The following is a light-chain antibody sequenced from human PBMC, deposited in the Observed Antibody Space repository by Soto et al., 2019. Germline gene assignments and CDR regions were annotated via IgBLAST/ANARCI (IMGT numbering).Light chain of an antibody. J-gene: IGKJ1*01. CDR3: QQYDSYSVRT. V-gene: IGKV1-5*03. CDR2: KES. CDR1: QTITTS. Sequence: DIQMTQSPSTLSASVGDGVTITCRASQTITTSLAWYQQKPGKAPKLLIYKESSLESGVPSRFSGSGSGTEFTLTISSLQPDDFETYYCQQYDSYSVRTFGQGTKVKI.